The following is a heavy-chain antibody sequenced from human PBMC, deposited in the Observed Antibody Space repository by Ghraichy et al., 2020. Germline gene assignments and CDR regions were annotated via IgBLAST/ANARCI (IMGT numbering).Heavy chain of an antibody. CDR2: INHSGST. V-gene: IGHV4-34*01. Sequence: SETLSLTCAVYGGSFSGDYWSWIRQPPGKGLEWIGEINHSGSTNFNPSLKSRVTISVDTSKNQFSLKLSSVTAADTAVYYCARGRDRSSSGWYYRNGDAFDIWGQGTMVTVSS. J-gene: IGHJ3*02. CDR3: ARGRDRSSSGWYYRNGDAFDI. CDR1: GGSFSGDY. D-gene: IGHD6-19*01.